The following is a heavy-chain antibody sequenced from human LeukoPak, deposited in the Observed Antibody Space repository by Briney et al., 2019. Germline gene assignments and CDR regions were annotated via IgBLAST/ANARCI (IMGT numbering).Heavy chain of an antibody. J-gene: IGHJ6*03. CDR2: IYYSGST. V-gene: IGHV4-39*01. D-gene: IGHD3-3*01. Sequence: SETLSLTCTVSGGSISSYYWGWIRQPPGKGLEWIGSIYYSGSTYYNPSLKSRVTISVDTSKNQFSLKLSSVTAADTAVYYCANQRENYDFWSGYLDYYYMDVWGKGTTVTVSS. CDR1: GGSISSYY. CDR3: ANQRENYDFWSGYLDYYYMDV.